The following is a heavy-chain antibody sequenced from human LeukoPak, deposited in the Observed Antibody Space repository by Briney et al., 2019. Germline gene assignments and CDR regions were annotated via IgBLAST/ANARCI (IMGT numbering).Heavy chain of an antibody. D-gene: IGHD3-22*01. V-gene: IGHV1-8*01. CDR2: MNPNSGNT. CDR3: ARGGAYYYDSSGTNLDY. CDR1: GYTFTSYD. Sequence: ASVKVSCKASGYTFTSYDINWVRQATGQGLEWMGWMNPNSGNTGYAQKFQGRVTMTRNTSISTAYMELSSLRSEDTAVCYCARGGAYYYDSSGTNLDYWGQGTLVTVSS. J-gene: IGHJ4*02.